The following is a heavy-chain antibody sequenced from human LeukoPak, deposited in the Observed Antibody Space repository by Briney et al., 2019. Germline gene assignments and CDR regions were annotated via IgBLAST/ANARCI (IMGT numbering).Heavy chain of an antibody. CDR3: AMGPNYSNFGGRYYYYMDV. D-gene: IGHD5-24*01. V-gene: IGHV1-8*01. CDR2: MNPNSGNT. Sequence: GASVKVSCKASGYTFTSYDINWGRQASGQGLEWMGWMNPNSGNTGHAQKFQGRVTMTRNTSISTAYMELSSLRSEDTAVYYCAMGPNYSNFGGRYYYYMDVWGKGTSVTVSS. J-gene: IGHJ6*03. CDR1: GYTFTSYD.